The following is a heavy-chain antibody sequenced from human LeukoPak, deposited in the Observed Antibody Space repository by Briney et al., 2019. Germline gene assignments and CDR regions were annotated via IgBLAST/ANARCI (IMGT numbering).Heavy chain of an antibody. CDR3: ARVSGGSGSYGDFDY. CDR2: IIPIFGTA. V-gene: IGHV1-69*05. CDR1: GGTFSSYA. J-gene: IGHJ4*02. Sequence: GSSVKVSCKASGGTFSSYAISWVRQAPGQGREWMGRIIPIFGTANYAQKFQGRVTITTDESTSTAYMELSSLRSEDTAVYYCARVSGGSGSYGDFDYWGQGTLVTVSS. D-gene: IGHD3-10*01.